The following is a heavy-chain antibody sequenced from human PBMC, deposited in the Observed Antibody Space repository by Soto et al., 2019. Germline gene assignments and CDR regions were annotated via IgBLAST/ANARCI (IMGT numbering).Heavy chain of an antibody. D-gene: IGHD6-6*01. Sequence: PGGSLRLSCAASGFTFSSYWMSWVRQAPGKGLEWVANIKQDGSEKYYVDSVKGRFTISRDNAKNSLYLQMNSLRAEGTAVYYCARGGRAYSSSYDSYYYYYGMDAWGQGTTVTVSS. CDR1: GFTFSSYW. J-gene: IGHJ6*02. V-gene: IGHV3-7*03. CDR3: ARGGRAYSSSYDSYYYYYGMDA. CDR2: IKQDGSEK.